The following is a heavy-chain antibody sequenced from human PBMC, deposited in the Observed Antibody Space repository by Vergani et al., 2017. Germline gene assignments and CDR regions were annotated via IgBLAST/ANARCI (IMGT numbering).Heavy chain of an antibody. CDR3: ARSVGYSSSWGDY. J-gene: IGHJ4*02. CDR2: IYYSGST. V-gene: IGHV4-30-4*08. Sequence: QVQLQESGPGLVKPSQTLSLTCTVSGGSISSGDYYWSWIRQPPGKGLEWVGYIYYSGSTYDNPSLKSRVTISVDTSKNQFSLKLSSVTAADTAVYYCARSVGYSSSWGDYWGQGTLVTVSS. CDR1: GGSISSGDYY. D-gene: IGHD6-13*01.